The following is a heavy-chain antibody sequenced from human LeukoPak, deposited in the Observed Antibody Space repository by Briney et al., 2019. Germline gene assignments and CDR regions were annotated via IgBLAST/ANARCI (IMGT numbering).Heavy chain of an antibody. CDR3: ARRLTQYDCFDP. CDR1: GDSVSSNSVT. CDR2: TYYRSTWYN. J-gene: IGHJ5*02. V-gene: IGHV6-1*01. Sequence: SQTLSLTCAISGDSVSSNSVTWNWIRQSPSRGLEWMGRTYYRSTWYNDYAVSVRGRITVNPDTSKNQFSLHLNSVTPEDTAVYYCARRLTQYDCFDPWGQGILVTVSS. D-gene: IGHD2-2*01.